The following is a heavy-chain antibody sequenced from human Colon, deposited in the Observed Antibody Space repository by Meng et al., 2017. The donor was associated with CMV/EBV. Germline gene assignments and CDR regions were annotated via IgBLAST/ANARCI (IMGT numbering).Heavy chain of an antibody. CDR1: GLNFRSSA. CDR2: ISGGGTST. CDR3: ARGVIAVGQRHYFAH. Sequence: GGSLRLSCTASGLNFRSSAMSWVRQAPGKGLEWVSAISGGGTSTYYADSVKGRFTISRDTPNNTLFLQLNSLRAEDTAVYYCARGVIAVGQRHYFAHWGQGTLVTVSS. D-gene: IGHD6-19*01. V-gene: IGHV3-23*01. J-gene: IGHJ4*02.